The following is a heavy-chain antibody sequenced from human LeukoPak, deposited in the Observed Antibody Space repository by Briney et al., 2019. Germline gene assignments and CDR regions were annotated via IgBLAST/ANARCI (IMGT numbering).Heavy chain of an antibody. CDR3: ARDLDIVVVVAAGY. J-gene: IGHJ4*02. Sequence: ASVKVSCKASGYTFTSYGISWVRQAPGQGLEWMGWISAYNGNTNYAQKLQGRVTMTTDTSTSTAYMELRSLRSDDTAVYYCARDLDIVVVVAAGYWGQGTLVTVSS. V-gene: IGHV1-18*01. D-gene: IGHD2-15*01. CDR2: ISAYNGNT. CDR1: GYTFTSYG.